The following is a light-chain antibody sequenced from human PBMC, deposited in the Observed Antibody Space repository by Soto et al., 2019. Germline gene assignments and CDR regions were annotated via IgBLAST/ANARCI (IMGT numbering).Light chain of an antibody. CDR2: EVT. J-gene: IGLJ2*01. CDR1: SSDIGGYIY. Sequence: QSVLTQPASVSGSPGQSITISCTGTSSDIGGYIYVSWYQQHPGKAPKLMIYEVTHRPSGVSDRFSGSKSGNTASLTISGLQTEDEADYYCSSYTTSSSFVLFGGGTKLTVL. V-gene: IGLV2-14*01. CDR3: SSYTTSSSFVL.